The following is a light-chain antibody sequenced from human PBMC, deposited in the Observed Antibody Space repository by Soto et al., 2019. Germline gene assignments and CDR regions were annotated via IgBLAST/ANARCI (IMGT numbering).Light chain of an antibody. J-gene: IGLJ3*02. CDR1: SSDVGGYNY. CDR3: SSYTSSSTWG. CDR2: DVS. Sequence: QSALTQPASVSGSPGQSITISCTGTSSDVGGYNYVSWYQQHPGKAPKLMIYDVSNRPSGVSNPFSGSKSGNTASLTISGLQAEDEAEYYCSSYTSSSTWGFGGGTKLTVL. V-gene: IGLV2-14*01.